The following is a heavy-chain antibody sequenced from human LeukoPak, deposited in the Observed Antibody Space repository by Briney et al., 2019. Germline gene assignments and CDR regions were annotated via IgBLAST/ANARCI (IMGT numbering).Heavy chain of an antibody. CDR1: GDTINTYY. J-gene: IGHJ4*02. Sequence: GSVTVSCKASGDTINTYYIHWVRQAPAQGLEWTGIINPIGGNTKYAQRFQGRVTMTRDMSTSTVYMELSSLRSEDTAVYYCARANRGHDYWGQGTLVTVS. CDR3: ARANRGHDY. D-gene: IGHD7-27*01. CDR2: INPIGGNT. V-gene: IGHV1-46*02.